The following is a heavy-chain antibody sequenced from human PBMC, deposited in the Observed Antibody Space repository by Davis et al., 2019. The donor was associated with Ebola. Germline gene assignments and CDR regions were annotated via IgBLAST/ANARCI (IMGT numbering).Heavy chain of an antibody. CDR2: LGLSADT. Sequence: GESLKISCEASGFTFSDYWMTWVRQAPGKGLEWVSTLGLSADTYYADSVKGRFTISRDNSKNTLYLQMNSLRAEDTAVYYCARGMASSGYYYREYFDYWGQGTLVTVSS. CDR1: GFTFSDYW. D-gene: IGHD3-22*01. J-gene: IGHJ4*02. CDR3: ARGMASSGYYYREYFDY. V-gene: IGHV3-69-1*01.